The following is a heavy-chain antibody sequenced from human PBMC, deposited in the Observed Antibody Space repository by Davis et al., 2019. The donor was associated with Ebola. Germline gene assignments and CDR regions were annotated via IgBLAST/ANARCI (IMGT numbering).Heavy chain of an antibody. V-gene: IGHV4-39*01. CDR3: ARQERDVVQPAAIRFDH. D-gene: IGHD2-2*01. J-gene: IGHJ4*02. Sequence: SETLSLTCTVSGGSISSSSYFWGWIRQPPGEGLEWIGSIYYSGSTYYNPSLKSRITISVDTSKNQISLRLTSVSAADTAVYYCARQERDVVQPAAIRFDHWGQGTLVTVSS. CDR2: IYYSGST. CDR1: GGSISSSSYF.